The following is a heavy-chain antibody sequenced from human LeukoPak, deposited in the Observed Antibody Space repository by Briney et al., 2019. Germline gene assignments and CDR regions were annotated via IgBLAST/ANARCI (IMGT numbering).Heavy chain of an antibody. Sequence: SETLSLTCTVSGGSISSSSYYWGWIRQPPGKGLEWIGSIYYSGSTYYNPSLKSRVTISVDTSKNQFSLKLSSVTAADTAAYYCARDQGSGWYVGHWFDPWGQGTLVTVSS. V-gene: IGHV4-39*07. D-gene: IGHD6-19*01. CDR1: GGSISSSSYY. J-gene: IGHJ5*02. CDR3: ARDQGSGWYVGHWFDP. CDR2: IYYSGST.